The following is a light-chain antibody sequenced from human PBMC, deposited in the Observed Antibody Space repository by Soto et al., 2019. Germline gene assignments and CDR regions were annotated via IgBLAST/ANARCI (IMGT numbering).Light chain of an antibody. CDR1: QSLSSS. J-gene: IGKJ2*01. CDR2: DIS. CDR3: QQRSNWPPEYT. V-gene: IGKV3-11*01. Sequence: EIVLTQSPATLSLSPGERATFSCRASQSLSSSLAWYQQRPGQAPRLLIFDISNRANGIPARFSGSGSGTDFTLTISSLEPEDFAVYFCQQRSNWPPEYTFGQGTTLEI.